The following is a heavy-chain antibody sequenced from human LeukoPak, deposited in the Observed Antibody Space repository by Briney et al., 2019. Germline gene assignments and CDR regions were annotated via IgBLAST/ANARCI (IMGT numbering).Heavy chain of an antibody. CDR1: GCTFTTYA. Sequence: ASVKVSCKASGCTFTTYAMNWVRQAPGQGLEWMGWINTNTGNPAYAQGFTGRFVFSLDTSVSAAYLQISSLKAENTAVYYCARDQNLRVTYHVDYWGQGPLVTVSS. V-gene: IGHV7-4-1*02. J-gene: IGHJ4*02. CDR3: ARDQNLRVTYHVDY. CDR2: INTNTGNP. D-gene: IGHD2-21*02.